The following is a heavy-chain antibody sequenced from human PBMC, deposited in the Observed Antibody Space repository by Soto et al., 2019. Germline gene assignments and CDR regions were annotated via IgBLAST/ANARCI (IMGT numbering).Heavy chain of an antibody. V-gene: IGHV1-8*01. CDR3: ARDRAYSGHSNDFEH. D-gene: IGHD2-15*01. Sequence: ASVKVSCKAPGYTFTSYDINWVRQATGQGPEWMGWMNPDSGHTGYARKFRGRVSMTRNTSIGTAYMEMSSLRSDDTAIYYCARDRAYSGHSNDFEHWGPGTLVTVSS. J-gene: IGHJ4*02. CDR1: GYTFTSYD. CDR2: MNPDSGHT.